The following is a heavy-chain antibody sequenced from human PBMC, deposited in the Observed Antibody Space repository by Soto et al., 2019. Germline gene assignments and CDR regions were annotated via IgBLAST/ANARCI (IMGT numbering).Heavy chain of an antibody. CDR2: ISWNSGSI. J-gene: IGHJ4*02. CDR3: AKGITFGGVIVIGGFDY. CDR1: GFTFDDYA. V-gene: IGHV3-9*01. Sequence: EVQLVESGGGLVQPGRSLRLSCAASGFTFDDYAMHWVRQAPGKGLEWVSGISWNSGSIGYADSVKGRFTISRDNAKNSLYLQMNRLRAEDTALYYCAKGITFGGVIVIGGFDYWGQGTLVTVSS. D-gene: IGHD3-16*02.